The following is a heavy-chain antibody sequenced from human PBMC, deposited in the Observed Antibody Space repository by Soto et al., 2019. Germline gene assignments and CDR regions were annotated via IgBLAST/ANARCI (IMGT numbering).Heavy chain of an antibody. CDR2: SYYSGST. CDR3: ARDQNGSPHFDY. D-gene: IGHD1-26*01. V-gene: IGHV4-59*01. CDR1: GASIRNYY. J-gene: IGHJ4*02. Sequence: SETLSLTCTVSGASIRNYYWSWIRQPPGKGLEWIGFSYYSGSTNYNPSLNSRVTMSVDTSKNQFSLKLTPVTAADTAVYYCARDQNGSPHFDYWGQGILVTVSS.